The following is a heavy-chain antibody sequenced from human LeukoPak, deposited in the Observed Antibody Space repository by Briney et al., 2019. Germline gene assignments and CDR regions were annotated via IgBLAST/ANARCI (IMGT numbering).Heavy chain of an antibody. CDR3: ARDHEAAAGAFDY. J-gene: IGHJ4*02. CDR2: IRTDGSST. V-gene: IGHV3-74*03. D-gene: IGHD6-13*01. CDR1: GFTFSSYW. Sequence: GGSLRLSCAGSGFTFSSYWMNWVRQVPGKGLVWLSRIRTDGSSTTYADSVKGRFTISRDNSKNTLYLQMNSLRAEDTAVYYCARDHEAAAGAFDYWGQGTLVTVSS.